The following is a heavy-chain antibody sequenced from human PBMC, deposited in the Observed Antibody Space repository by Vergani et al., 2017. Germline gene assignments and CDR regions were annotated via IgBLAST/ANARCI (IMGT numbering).Heavy chain of an antibody. CDR1: GFTFSSYA. J-gene: IGHJ6*02. CDR3: AKGVYCSSTSCYEGRGYFLGMGV. CDR2: ISGSGGNT. D-gene: IGHD2-2*01. Sequence: EVQLLESGGGLVQPGGSLRLSCAASGFTFSSYAMSWVRQVPGKGLEWVSGISGSGGNTYYANSVKGRFTISRDNSKNTLYLQMNSLRADDTAVYDCAKGVYCSSTSCYEGRGYFLGMGVWGQGTTVTFSS. V-gene: IGHV3-23*01.